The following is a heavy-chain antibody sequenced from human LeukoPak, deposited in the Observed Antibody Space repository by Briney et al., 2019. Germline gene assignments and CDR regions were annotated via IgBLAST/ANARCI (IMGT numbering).Heavy chain of an antibody. CDR1: GYTFTSYD. CDR3: ARGPTTVTRAFDY. V-gene: IGHV1-8*03. J-gene: IGHJ4*02. D-gene: IGHD4-17*01. CDR2: MNPNSGNT. Sequence: ASVKVSCTASGYTFTSYDINWVRQATGQGLEWMGWMNPNSGNTGYAQKFQGRVTITRNTSISTAYMELSSLRSEDTAVYYCARGPTTVTRAFDYWGQGTLVTVSS.